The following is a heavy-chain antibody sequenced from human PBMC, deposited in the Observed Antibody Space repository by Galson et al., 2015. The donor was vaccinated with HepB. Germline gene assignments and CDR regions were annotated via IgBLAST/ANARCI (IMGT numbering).Heavy chain of an antibody. CDR2: IIPILGIA. CDR1: GDTFSSYA. V-gene: IGHV1-69*04. J-gene: IGHJ4*02. Sequence: SVKVSCKASGDTFSSYAISWVRQAPGQGLEWMGRIIPILGIANYAQKFQGRVTITADKSTSTAYMELSSLRSEDTAVYYCAREQGPFDYWGQGTLVTVSS. CDR3: AREQGPFDY.